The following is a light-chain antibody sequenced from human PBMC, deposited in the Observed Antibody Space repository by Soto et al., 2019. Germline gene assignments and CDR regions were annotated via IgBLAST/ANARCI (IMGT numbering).Light chain of an antibody. Sequence: EIVLTQSPGTLSLSPGERATLSCRASQSVTSNYLGWYQQKPGQAPRLLIYGASTRATGIPDRFSGSGSGTDFTLTISRLEPEDFAVYYCQQYGRSGTVFGQGTRLEIK. CDR1: QSVTSNY. CDR2: GAS. J-gene: IGKJ5*01. CDR3: QQYGRSGTV. V-gene: IGKV3-20*01.